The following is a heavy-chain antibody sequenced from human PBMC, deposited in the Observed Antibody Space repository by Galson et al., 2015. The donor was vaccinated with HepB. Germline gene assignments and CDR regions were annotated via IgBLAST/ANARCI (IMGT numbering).Heavy chain of an antibody. D-gene: IGHD4-11*01. V-gene: IGHV1-8*01. J-gene: IGHJ6*03. CDR2: MNPNSGNT. CDR1: GYTFTSYD. Sequence: SVKVSCKASGYTFTSYDINWVRQATGQGLEWMRWMNPNSGNTGYAQKFQGRVTMTRNTSISTAYMELSSLRSEDTAVYYCARRSTYSYYYYYMDVWGKGTTVTVSS. CDR3: ARRSTYSYYYYYMDV.